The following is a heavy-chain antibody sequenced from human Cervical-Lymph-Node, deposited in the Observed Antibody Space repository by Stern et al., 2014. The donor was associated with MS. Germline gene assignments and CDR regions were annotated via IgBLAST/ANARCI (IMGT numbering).Heavy chain of an antibody. CDR2: IDWDDDK. J-gene: IGHJ4*02. V-gene: IGHV2-70*11. D-gene: IGHD6-19*01. Sequence: ESGPALVKPTQTLTLTCTFSGFSLSTSKMCVSWIRQPPGKALEWLARIDWDDDKYYSTSLKTRLTISKDTSKNQVVLTMTNMDPVDTATYYCARILAGPDYFDYWGQGTLVTVSS. CDR1: GFSLSTSKMC. CDR3: ARILAGPDYFDY.